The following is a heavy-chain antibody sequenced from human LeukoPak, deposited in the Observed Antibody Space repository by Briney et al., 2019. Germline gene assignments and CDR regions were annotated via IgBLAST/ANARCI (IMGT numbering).Heavy chain of an antibody. J-gene: IGHJ4*02. Sequence: GRSLRLSCAASGFTFDDYAMHWVRQAPGKGLEWVSGITWNSDNIEYADSVKGRFTISRDNAKNSLYLQMNSLRAEDTAVYYCAREGLSGSYPFDYWGQGTLVTVSS. CDR3: AREGLSGSYPFDY. D-gene: IGHD1-26*01. CDR1: GFTFDDYA. V-gene: IGHV3-9*01. CDR2: ITWNSDNI.